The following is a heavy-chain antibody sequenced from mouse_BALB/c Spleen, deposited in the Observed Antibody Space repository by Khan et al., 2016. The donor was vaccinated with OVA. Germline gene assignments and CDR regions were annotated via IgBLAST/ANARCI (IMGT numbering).Heavy chain of an antibody. CDR1: GFSLTSYG. V-gene: IGHV2-2*02. CDR3: ARIFIGTTDYAMDY. Sequence: VELVESGPGLVQPSQSLSITCTVSGFSLTSYGVHWVRQSPGKGLEWLGVIWSGGSTDYNAAFISRLSISKDNSKSQVFFKMHSLQANDTAIYYCARIFIGTTDYAMDYWGQGTSVTVSS. J-gene: IGHJ4*01. CDR2: IWSGGST. D-gene: IGHD2-14*01.